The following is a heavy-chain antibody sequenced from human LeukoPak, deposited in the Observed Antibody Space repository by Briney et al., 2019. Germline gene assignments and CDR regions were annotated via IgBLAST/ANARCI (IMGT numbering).Heavy chain of an antibody. CDR1: GYTFTTYT. J-gene: IGHJ4*02. V-gene: IGHV1-3*03. CDR3: ATGHSSGWYYFDY. D-gene: IGHD6-19*01. CDR2: INAGNGNT. Sequence: GASVKVSCKASGYTFTTYTIHWVRQAPGQRLEWMGWINAGNGNTKYSQEFQDRVTITRDTSASTAYMELSSLRSEDTAVYYCATGHSSGWYYFDYWGQGTLVTVSS.